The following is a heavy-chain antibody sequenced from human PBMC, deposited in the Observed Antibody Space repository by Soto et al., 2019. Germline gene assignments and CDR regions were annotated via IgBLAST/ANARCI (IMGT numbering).Heavy chain of an antibody. Sequence: QVQLQESGPGLVKPSGTLSLTCAVSGGSISSSNWWSWVRQPPGKGLEWIGEIYHSGSTKYNPSHKSRVTISEDTCKNPLSLKLSSVTAADTAVYYCARFPSSRGPYEQYYFDYWGQGTLVTVSS. CDR3: ARFPSSRGPYEQYYFDY. J-gene: IGHJ4*02. CDR1: GGSISSSNW. V-gene: IGHV4-4*02. CDR2: IYHSGST. D-gene: IGHD3-3*01.